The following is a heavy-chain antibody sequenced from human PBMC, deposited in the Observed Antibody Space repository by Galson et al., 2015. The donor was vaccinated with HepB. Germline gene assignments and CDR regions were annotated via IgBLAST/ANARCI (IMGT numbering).Heavy chain of an antibody. J-gene: IGHJ5*02. Sequence: QSGAEVKKPGESLRISCKGSGYSFTGYWISWVRQMPGKGLQWMGRIDLSDSYTNYSPSFQGHVNISADKSISTAYLQWSSLKASDTAMYYCARHGGANWFDPWGQGTLVTVSS. CDR1: GYSFTGYW. CDR3: ARHGGANWFDP. D-gene: IGHD3-10*01. CDR2: IDLSDSYT. V-gene: IGHV5-10-1*01.